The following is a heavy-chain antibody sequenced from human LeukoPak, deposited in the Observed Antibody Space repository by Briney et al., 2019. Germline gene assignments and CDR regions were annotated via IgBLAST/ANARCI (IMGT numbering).Heavy chain of an antibody. Sequence: PSQTLSLTCTVSGGSINNGGYYWSWIRQHPGKGLEWIGYIYYSGSSYYNPSLRSRVTISVDTSKNHFSLKLSSVTAADTAVYYCASSIFLEWLSFTFDYWGQGTLVTVSS. D-gene: IGHD3-3*01. CDR3: ASSIFLEWLSFTFDY. J-gene: IGHJ4*02. CDR2: IYYSGSS. V-gene: IGHV4-31*03. CDR1: GGSINNGGYY.